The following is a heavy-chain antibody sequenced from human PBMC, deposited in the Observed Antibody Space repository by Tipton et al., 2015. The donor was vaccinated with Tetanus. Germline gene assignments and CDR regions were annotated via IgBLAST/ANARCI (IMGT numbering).Heavy chain of an antibody. J-gene: IGHJ4*02. CDR1: GGSVNDGRFY. CDR2: IYYSGSA. CDR3: ARSKLLWFGESLSGFDS. Sequence: TLSLTCTVSGGSVNDGRFYWTWIRQPPGKALEWVAHIYYSGSATYNPSVASRATVSIDMPKNQFSLRLTSATAADTAVYYCARSKLLWFGESLSGFDSWGQGTLVTVSS. D-gene: IGHD3-10*01. V-gene: IGHV4-61*01.